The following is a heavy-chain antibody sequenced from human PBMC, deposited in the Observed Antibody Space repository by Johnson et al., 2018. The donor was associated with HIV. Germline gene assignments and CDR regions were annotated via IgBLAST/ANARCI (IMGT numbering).Heavy chain of an antibody. D-gene: IGHD3-22*01. J-gene: IGHJ3*02. CDR3: ARDPNYYDSAAFDI. Sequence: VQLVESGGGLVQPGGSLRLSCAASGFTFSSYAMSWIRQAPGKGLEWVSVIYSCGSTYYADSVRGRFSSSRDNSKNTLYLQMGSLRAEDTAVYYCARDPNYYDSAAFDIWGQGTMVTVSS. V-gene: IGHV3-66*01. CDR1: GFTFSSYA. CDR2: IYSCGST.